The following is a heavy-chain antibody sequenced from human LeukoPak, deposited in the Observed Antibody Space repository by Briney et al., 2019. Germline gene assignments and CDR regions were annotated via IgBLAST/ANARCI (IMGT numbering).Heavy chain of an antibody. V-gene: IGHV4-39*07. CDR2: IYYSGNT. J-gene: IGHJ6*03. D-gene: IGHD2-15*01. Sequence: PSETLSLTCTVSGGSISSGTYYWGWIRQPPGKGLEWIGSIYYSGNTYYNPSLKSRVTISVDTSKNQFSLKLTSVTAADTAMYYCAREPLGYCSGGDCFYHYYMDVWGKGTTVTVSS. CDR1: GGSISSGTYY. CDR3: AREPLGYCSGGDCFYHYYMDV.